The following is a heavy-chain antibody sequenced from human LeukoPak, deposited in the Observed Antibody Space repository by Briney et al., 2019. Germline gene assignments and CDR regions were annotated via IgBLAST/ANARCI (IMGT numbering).Heavy chain of an antibody. D-gene: IGHD4-17*01. CDR2: ISSSGVTT. Sequence: PGGSLRLSCAASGFTYRTYEMNWVRQAPGKGLEWLSCISSSGVTTYYADSVKGRFTISRDNAKNSLYLQMNSLRAEETAIYYCAKDPNGDYIGAFDFWGQGTLVTVSS. CDR1: GFTYRTYE. V-gene: IGHV3-48*03. J-gene: IGHJ3*01. CDR3: AKDPNGDYIGAFDF.